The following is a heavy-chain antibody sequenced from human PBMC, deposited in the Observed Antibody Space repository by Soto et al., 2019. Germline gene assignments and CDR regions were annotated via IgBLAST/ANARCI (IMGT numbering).Heavy chain of an antibody. V-gene: IGHV1-69*01. CDR1: GGTFSSYR. CDR3: VRDSGAKLSSS. J-gene: IGHJ4*02. Sequence: QVQLVQSGAEVKKPGSSVKVSCKASGGTFSSYRINWVRQAPGPGLEWVGGIVPIYRTADYAQKFQGRVTITPDESARTSYMELRSLKSQDTAVYYCVRDSGAKLSSSWGQGTLVAVSS. D-gene: IGHD6-13*01. CDR2: IVPIYRTA.